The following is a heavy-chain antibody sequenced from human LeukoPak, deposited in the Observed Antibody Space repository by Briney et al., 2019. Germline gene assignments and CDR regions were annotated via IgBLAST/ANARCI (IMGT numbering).Heavy chain of an antibody. V-gene: IGHV3-30*02. D-gene: IGHD3-22*01. CDR2: IQYDGTNK. CDR3: AKDGYDSIEN. CDR1: GFTLSCCG. Sequence: GGSLRLSCAASGFTLSCCGMHWVRQAPGKGLEWVAFIQYDGTNKYYADSVKGRFSISRDNSKNTLYLQMNSLRPEDTAVYYCAKDGYDSIENWGQGTPVTVSS. J-gene: IGHJ4*02.